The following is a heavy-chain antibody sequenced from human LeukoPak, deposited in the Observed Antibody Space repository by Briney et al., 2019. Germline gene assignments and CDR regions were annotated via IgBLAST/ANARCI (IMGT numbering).Heavy chain of an antibody. D-gene: IGHD3-10*01. V-gene: IGHV5-51*01. CDR2: IHPGDSDT. CDR1: GYRFINFW. CDR3: ARQSMVRGVPDY. Sequence: GESLKISCKGSGYRFINFWIGWVRQMPGKGLEWMGIIHPGDSDTRYSPSFQGQVTISADKSISTAYLQWRSLRASDTAMYYCARQSMVRGVPDYWGQGTLVTVSS. J-gene: IGHJ4*02.